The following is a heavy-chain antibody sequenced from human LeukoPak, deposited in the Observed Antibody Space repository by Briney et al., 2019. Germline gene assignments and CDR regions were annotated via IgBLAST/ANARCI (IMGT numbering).Heavy chain of an antibody. Sequence: PSETLSLTCTVSGGSISSSSYYWGWIRQPPGKGLEWIGSIYYSGSTYYNPSLKSRVTISVDTSKNQFSLKLSSVTAADTAVYYCARVYSSSATVDYWGQGTLVTVSS. D-gene: IGHD6-6*01. CDR2: IYYSGST. J-gene: IGHJ4*02. V-gene: IGHV4-39*01. CDR1: GGSISSSSYY. CDR3: ARVYSSSATVDY.